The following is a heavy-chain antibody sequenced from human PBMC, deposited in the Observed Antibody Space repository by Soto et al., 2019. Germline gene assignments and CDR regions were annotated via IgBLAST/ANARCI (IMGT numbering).Heavy chain of an antibody. CDR2: IIPIVRKP. CDR1: GGTFSSDA. Sequence: QVQVVQSGPEVRRPGSSVKVSCWVSGGTFSSDALSWVRQAPGQGLEWMGGIIPIVRKPIYAEKFQGRLTIIADESTSTGYMELSSLRADDTAIYYCARAPPAVSRRPAMAVWGQGTTVVVSS. D-gene: IGHD6-19*01. V-gene: IGHV1-69*01. CDR3: ARAPPAVSRRPAMAV. J-gene: IGHJ6*02.